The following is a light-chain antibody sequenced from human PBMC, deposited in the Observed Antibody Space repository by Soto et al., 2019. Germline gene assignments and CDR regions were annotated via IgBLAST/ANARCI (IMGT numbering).Light chain of an antibody. V-gene: IGKV2-28*01. CDR2: LGS. Sequence: DIVMTQSPLSLPVTPGEPASISCRSSQSLLHSNAYNYLDWYLQKPGQSPQLLIYLGSNRASGVPDRFSGSGSGTDFTLKISRVEAEDVGVYFCMHTLQTPFTFGPGTKVASK. J-gene: IGKJ3*01. CDR3: MHTLQTPFT. CDR1: QSLLHSNAYNY.